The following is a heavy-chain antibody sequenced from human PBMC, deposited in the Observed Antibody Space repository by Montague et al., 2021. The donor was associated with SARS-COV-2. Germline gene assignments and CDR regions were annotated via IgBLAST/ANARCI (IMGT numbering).Heavy chain of an antibody. Sequence: SLRLSCAASGFAFNNFAMTWVRQPPGKGLEWVSSIFGSAAGTYYADSVKGRFTISRDNSKNTLYLQMNSLRVEDTAKYYCAKQPGAGAEVYWYFDLWGRGTVVSVSS. V-gene: IGHV3-23*01. CDR3: AKQPGAGAEVYWYFDL. CDR2: IFGSAAGT. D-gene: IGHD1-14*01. J-gene: IGHJ2*01. CDR1: GFAFNNFA.